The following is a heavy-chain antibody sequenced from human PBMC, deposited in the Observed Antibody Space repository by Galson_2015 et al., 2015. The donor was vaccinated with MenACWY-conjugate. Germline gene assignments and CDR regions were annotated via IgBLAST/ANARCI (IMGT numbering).Heavy chain of an antibody. V-gene: IGHV7-4-1*02. CDR1: GYTFTRYA. J-gene: IGHJ5*02. CDR3: ARTLAVTGSTINWFDP. Sequence: SVKVSCKASGYTFTRYAMNWVRQAPGQGLEWMGWINTKTGNPTYAQGFTGRSVFSLDTSVSAAYLQISSLQAEDTAVYYCARTLAVTGSTINWFDPWGQGTLVTVSS. D-gene: IGHD6-19*01. CDR2: INTKTGNP.